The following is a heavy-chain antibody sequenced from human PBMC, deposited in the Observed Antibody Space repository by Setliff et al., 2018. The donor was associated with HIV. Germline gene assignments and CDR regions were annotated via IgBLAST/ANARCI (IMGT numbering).Heavy chain of an antibody. CDR3: AINFDY. Sequence: ASVKVSCKASGYTFTNYDISWVRQAPGQGLEWMGWISTYNGNTNYAQKFQGRVTITTDESTSTAYMELSSLRSEDTAVYYCAINFDYWGQGTLVTVSS. CDR1: GYTFTNYD. J-gene: IGHJ4*02. CDR2: ISTYNGNT. V-gene: IGHV1-18*01.